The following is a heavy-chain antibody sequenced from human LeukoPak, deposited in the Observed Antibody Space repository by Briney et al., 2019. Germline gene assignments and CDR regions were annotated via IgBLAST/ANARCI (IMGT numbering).Heavy chain of an antibody. CDR3: ARVKGSYRYLSKAFDI. Sequence: SETLSLTCTVSGGSISSYYWNWIRQPPGKGLEWIGYIYYSESTNYNPSLKSRVTISVDTSKNQFSLKLSSVTAADTAVYYCARVKGSYRYLSKAFDIWGQGTMVTVSS. V-gene: IGHV4-59*12. CDR2: IYYSEST. CDR1: GGSISSYY. D-gene: IGHD3-16*02. J-gene: IGHJ3*02.